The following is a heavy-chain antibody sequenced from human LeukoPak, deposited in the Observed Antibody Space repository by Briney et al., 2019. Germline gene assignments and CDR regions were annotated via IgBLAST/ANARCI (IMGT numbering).Heavy chain of an antibody. CDR3: ARGGVVGATDWFDP. J-gene: IGHJ5*02. V-gene: IGHV1-2*06. CDR2: INPNNGGT. D-gene: IGHD1-26*01. Sequence: GASVKVSCKASGYTFTGYYMHWVRQAPGQGLEWMGRINPNNGGTKYAQKFQGRVTMTRDTSISTAYMELSRLRSDDTAMYYCARGGVVGATDWFDPWGQGTLVTVSS. CDR1: GYTFTGYY.